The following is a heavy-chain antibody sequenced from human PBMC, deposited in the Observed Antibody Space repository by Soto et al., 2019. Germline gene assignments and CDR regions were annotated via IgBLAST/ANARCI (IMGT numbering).Heavy chain of an antibody. CDR1: GYTFTGYY. V-gene: IGHV1-2*02. CDR3: AKGGAIVAAGTRVYLYNAMDV. CDR2: INPNSGDT. D-gene: IGHD6-13*01. Sequence: QVQLVQSGTEVKRPGDSVKVSCKASGYTFTGYYVHWVRQAPGQGLEWMGWINPNSGDTYLAQRFQGRVTMNRDTSIGTAYLELRGLPSDDTAEYYCAKGGAIVAAGTRVYLYNAMDVWSQGTTVTVSS. J-gene: IGHJ6*02.